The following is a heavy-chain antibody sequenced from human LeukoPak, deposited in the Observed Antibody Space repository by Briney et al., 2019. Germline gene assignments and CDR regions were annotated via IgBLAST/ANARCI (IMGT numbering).Heavy chain of an antibody. Sequence: SETLSLTCTVSGGSISSYYWSWIRQPPGKGLEWIGYIYYSGSTNYNPSLKSRVTISVDTSKNQFSLKLSSVTAADTAVYCCARLSCSSTSCYSIDYWGQGTLVTVSS. J-gene: IGHJ4*02. V-gene: IGHV4-59*08. D-gene: IGHD2-2*02. CDR3: ARLSCSSTSCYSIDY. CDR2: IYYSGST. CDR1: GGSISSYY.